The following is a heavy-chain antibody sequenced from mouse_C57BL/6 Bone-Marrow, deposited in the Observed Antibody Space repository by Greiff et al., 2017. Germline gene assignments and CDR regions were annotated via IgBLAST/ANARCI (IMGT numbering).Heavy chain of an antibody. CDR2: IYPRSGNT. CDR1: GYTFTSYG. Sequence: QVQLQQSGAELARPGASVKLSCKASGYTFTSYGISWVKQRPGQGLEWIGEIYPRSGNTYYNEKFKGKATLTADKSSSTAYMELRSLTSEDSAVYICARGVTTGMAYWGQGTLVTVSA. CDR3: ARGVTTGMAY. J-gene: IGHJ3*01. D-gene: IGHD2-2*01. V-gene: IGHV1-81*01.